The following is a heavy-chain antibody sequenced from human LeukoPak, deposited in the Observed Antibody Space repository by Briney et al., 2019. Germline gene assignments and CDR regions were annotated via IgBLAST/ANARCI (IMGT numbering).Heavy chain of an antibody. V-gene: IGHV4-59*01. CDR2: IYYSGST. CDR1: GGSISSYY. Sequence: SETLSLTCTVSGGSISSYYWSWIRQPPGKGLEWIGYIYYSGSTNYNPSLKSRVTISVDTSKNQFSLKLSSVTAADTAVYYCASNYGWQLGEGYSDYYMDVWGKGTTVTVSS. D-gene: IGHD6-6*01. CDR3: ASNYGWQLGEGYSDYYMDV. J-gene: IGHJ6*03.